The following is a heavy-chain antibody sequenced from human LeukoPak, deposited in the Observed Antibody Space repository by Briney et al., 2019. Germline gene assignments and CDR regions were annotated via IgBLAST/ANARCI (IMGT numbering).Heavy chain of an antibody. V-gene: IGHV4-39*07. CDR3: ARVLPHYDSSGYYPYNWFDP. CDR2: IYYSGST. Sequence: PSETLSLTCTVSGGPISSSSYYWGWIRQPPGKGLEWIGSIYYSGSTYYNPSLKSRVTISVDTSKNQFSLKLSSVTAADTAVYYCARVLPHYDSSGYYPYNWFDPWGQGTLVTVSS. CDR1: GGPISSSSYY. J-gene: IGHJ5*02. D-gene: IGHD3-22*01.